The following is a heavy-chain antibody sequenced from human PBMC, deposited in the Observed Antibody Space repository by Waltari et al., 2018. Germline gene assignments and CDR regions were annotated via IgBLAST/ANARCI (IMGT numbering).Heavy chain of an antibody. CDR2: IYSGGST. CDR3: ANQIAAANWYFDL. V-gene: IGHV3-53*01. D-gene: IGHD6-13*01. Sequence: EVQLVESGGGLIQPGGSLRLSCAASGFTVSSNYMSWVRQAPGKGLEWVSVIYSGGSTYYADSVKGRFTISRDNSKNTLYLQMNSLRAEDTAVYYCANQIAAANWYFDLWGRGTLVTVSS. CDR1: GFTVSSNY. J-gene: IGHJ2*01.